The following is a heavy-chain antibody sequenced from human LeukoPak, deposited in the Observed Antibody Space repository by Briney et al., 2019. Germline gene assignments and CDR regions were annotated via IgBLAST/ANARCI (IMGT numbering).Heavy chain of an antibody. V-gene: IGHV1-46*01. Sequence: ASVKVSCKASGYTFTSYYMHWVRQAPGQGLEWMGIINPSGGSTSYAQKFQGRVTITTDESTSTAYMELSSLRSEDTAVYYCARASRTYSSGWYGETHYWGQGTLVTVSS. CDR3: ARASRTYSSGWYGETHY. CDR1: GYTFTSYY. J-gene: IGHJ4*02. CDR2: INPSGGST. D-gene: IGHD6-19*01.